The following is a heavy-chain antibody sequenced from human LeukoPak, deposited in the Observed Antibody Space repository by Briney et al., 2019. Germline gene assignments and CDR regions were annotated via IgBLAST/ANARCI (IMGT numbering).Heavy chain of an antibody. CDR2: INPNSGGT. CDR1: GYTFTGYY. J-gene: IGHJ6*03. D-gene: IGHD6-13*01. CDR3: VRREFTPAGPGNYHYYYLDV. Sequence: ASVKVSCKASGYTFTGYYMHWVRQAPGQGLEWMGWINPNSGGTNFAQKFQGRVTMTRDTSISTAYMELDRLTSGDTAIYYCVRREFTPAGPGNYHYYYLDVWGKGTMLTVSS. V-gene: IGHV1-2*02.